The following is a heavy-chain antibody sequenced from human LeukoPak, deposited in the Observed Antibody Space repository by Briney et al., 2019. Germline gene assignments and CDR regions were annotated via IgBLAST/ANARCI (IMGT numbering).Heavy chain of an antibody. Sequence: GGSLRLSCAASGFTFSSYAMSWVRQAPGKGLEWVSAISGSGGSTYYADSVKGRFTISRDNSKNTLYLQMNSLRAEDTAVYYCAKSGDSGSYYGGYYYYGMDVWSQGTTVTVSS. V-gene: IGHV3-23*01. CDR1: GFTFSSYA. D-gene: IGHD3-10*01. J-gene: IGHJ6*02. CDR3: AKSGDSGSYYGGYYYYGMDV. CDR2: ISGSGGST.